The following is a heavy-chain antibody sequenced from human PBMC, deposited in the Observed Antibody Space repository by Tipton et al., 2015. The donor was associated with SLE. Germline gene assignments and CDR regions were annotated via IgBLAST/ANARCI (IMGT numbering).Heavy chain of an antibody. V-gene: IGHV3-53*01. Sequence: SLRLSCAASGFSVNSKYMGWVRQAPGKGLEWVSVIYSGGTAYYADFVKGRFTISRDNSKNTLNLQMNSLRVDDTAVYYCAREGAEKVRTSYYYYMDVWGKGTTVTISS. J-gene: IGHJ6*03. CDR2: IYSGGTA. CDR3: AREGAEKVRTSYYYYMDV. D-gene: IGHD3-10*01. CDR1: GFSVNSKY.